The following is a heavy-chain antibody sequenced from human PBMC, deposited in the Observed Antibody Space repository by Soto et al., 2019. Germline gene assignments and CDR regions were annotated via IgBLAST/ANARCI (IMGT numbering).Heavy chain of an antibody. D-gene: IGHD3-10*01. CDR2: ISYDGSNK. CDR1: GFTFSTYG. Sequence: VQLVESGGGVVQPGRSLRLSCAASGFTFSTYGMHWARQAPGKGLEWVAVISYDGSNKYYADSVQGRFTISRDNSNNTLYLQMNSLRAEDTAVYYCARGPYYGSGTFDYWGQGTLVTVSS. J-gene: IGHJ4*02. CDR3: ARGPYYGSGTFDY. V-gene: IGHV3-30*03.